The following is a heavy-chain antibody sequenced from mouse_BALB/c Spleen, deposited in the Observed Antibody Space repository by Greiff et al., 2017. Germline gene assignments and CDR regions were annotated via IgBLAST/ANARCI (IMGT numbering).Heavy chain of an antibody. CDR3: ARHNYGNYGGDY. V-gene: IGHV5-12-1*01. J-gene: IGHJ2*01. Sequence: EVMLVESGGGLVKPGGSLKLSCAASGFAFSSYDMSWVRQTPEKRLEWVAYISSGGGSTYYPDTVKGRFTISRDNAKNTLYLQMSSLKSEDTPMYYCARHNYGNYGGDYWGQGTTLTVSS. D-gene: IGHD2-1*01. CDR1: GFAFSSYD. CDR2: ISSGGGST.